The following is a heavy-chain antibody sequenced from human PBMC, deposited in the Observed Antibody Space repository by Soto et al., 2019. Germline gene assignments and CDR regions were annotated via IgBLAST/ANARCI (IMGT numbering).Heavy chain of an antibody. J-gene: IGHJ6*02. CDR1: GFTFSSYA. CDR2: ISGSGGST. CDR3: AREYLDYGPDV. Sequence: GGSLRLSCPAAGFTFSSYAMSWVRQAPGKGLEWVSAISGSGGSTYYADSVKGRFTISRDNSKNTLYLHMSSLGPDDTSVYYCAREYLDYGPDVWGQGTSVTVSS. V-gene: IGHV3-23*01.